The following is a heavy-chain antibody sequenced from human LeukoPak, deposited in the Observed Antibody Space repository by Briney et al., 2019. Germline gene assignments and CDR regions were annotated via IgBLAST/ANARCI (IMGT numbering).Heavy chain of an antibody. CDR2: IHYSGST. CDR1: GVSISNYY. V-gene: IGHV4-59*08. J-gene: IGHJ4*02. CDR3: VRHSGASPHYFDY. D-gene: IGHD1-26*01. Sequence: SETLSLTCTVSGVSISNYYWSWIRQLPGKGLECLGFIHYSGSTHYSPSLKSRVTMSVATSNNQFSLKLSSVTAADTAIYYCVRHSGASPHYFDYWGQGTLVTVSS.